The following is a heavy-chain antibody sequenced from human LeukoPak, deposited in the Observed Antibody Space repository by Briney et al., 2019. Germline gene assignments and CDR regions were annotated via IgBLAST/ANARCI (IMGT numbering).Heavy chain of an antibody. Sequence: KPSETLSLTCDVSGGSIDSTNWWNWARQPPGKGLEWIGEIHHDGRINYNPSLKSRVTLSVDKSKNQFSLRLNSVTAADTAMYYCARSHDHLWGNYPDYWGQGTLVTVSS. V-gene: IGHV4/OR15-8*01. CDR3: ARSHDHLWGNYPDY. CDR1: GGSIDSTNW. D-gene: IGHD3-16*02. CDR2: IHHDGRI. J-gene: IGHJ4*02.